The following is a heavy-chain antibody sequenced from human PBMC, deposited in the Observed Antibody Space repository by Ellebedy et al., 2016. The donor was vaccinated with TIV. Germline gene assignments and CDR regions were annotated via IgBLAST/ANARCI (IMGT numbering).Heavy chain of an antibody. V-gene: IGHV1-18*01. Sequence: AASVTVSCKASGYTFTSYGISWVRQAPGQGLEWMGWISAYNGNTKYAQKLQGRVTMTTDTSTSTAYMELRSLRSDDTAVYHCARVGWELIETFDIWGQGTMVTVSS. CDR1: GYTFTSYG. CDR3: ARVGWELIETFDI. J-gene: IGHJ3*02. CDR2: ISAYNGNT. D-gene: IGHD1-26*01.